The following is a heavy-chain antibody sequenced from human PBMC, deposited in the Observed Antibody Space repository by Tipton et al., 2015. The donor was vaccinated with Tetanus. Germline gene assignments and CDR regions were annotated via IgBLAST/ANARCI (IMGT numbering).Heavy chain of an antibody. CDR3: ARAGPQATFGVKYGMDV. D-gene: IGHD3-3*01. Sequence: QLVQSGAEVRKPGASVKVSCKAAGYTFTGNYLQWVRQAPGQGLGWMGWINPDSGGTNSAQKFQGRVTMTRDTSISTAYMELSRLRSDDTAVYYCARAGPQATFGVKYGMDVWGQGTTVTVSS. CDR2: INPDSGGT. J-gene: IGHJ6*02. CDR1: GYTFTGNY. V-gene: IGHV1-2*02.